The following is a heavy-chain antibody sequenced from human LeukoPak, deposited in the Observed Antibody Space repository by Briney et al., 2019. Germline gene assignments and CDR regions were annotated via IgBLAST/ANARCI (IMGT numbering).Heavy chain of an antibody. J-gene: IGHJ6*03. CDR3: VRQWADYYYYYMDV. CDR2: IYYGGST. V-gene: IGHV4-39*01. D-gene: IGHD1-26*01. Sequence: SETLSLTCTVSGGSISSSSYYWGWIRQPPGKGLEWIGSIYYGGSTFYNSSLERRVSMSVDMSTNQFSLKLTSVIAADTAVYYCVRQWADYYYYYMDVWGEGTMVTVS. CDR1: GGSISSSSYY.